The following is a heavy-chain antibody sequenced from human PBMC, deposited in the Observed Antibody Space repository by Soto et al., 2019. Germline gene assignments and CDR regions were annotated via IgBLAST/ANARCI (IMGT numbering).Heavy chain of an antibody. D-gene: IGHD1-1*01. J-gene: IGHJ3*02. CDR2: ITKTGRST. Sequence: GGSLRLSCATSGFSFSNYGMNWVRQAPGKGLEWVSGITKTGRSTFIADSVRGRFTISRDNLKNIMYLQMNSVRVDDADFYYCRHDAEANDVAFDKWGQGTMVTVSS. V-gene: IGHV3-23*01. CDR1: GFSFSNYG. CDR3: RHDAEANDVAFDK.